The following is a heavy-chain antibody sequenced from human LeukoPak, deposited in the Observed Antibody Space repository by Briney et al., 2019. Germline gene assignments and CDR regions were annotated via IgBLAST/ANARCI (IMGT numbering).Heavy chain of an antibody. J-gene: IGHJ5*02. CDR3: ARDVIWDRQLVLSYWFDP. Sequence: PSETLSLTCTVSGGSISSSSYYWGWIRQPPGKGLEWIGSIYYSGSTYYNPSLKSRVTISVDTSKNQFSLKLSSVTAADTAVYYCARDVIWDRQLVLSYWFDPWGQGTLVTVSS. CDR1: GGSISSSSYY. D-gene: IGHD6-6*01. CDR2: IYYSGST. V-gene: IGHV4-39*07.